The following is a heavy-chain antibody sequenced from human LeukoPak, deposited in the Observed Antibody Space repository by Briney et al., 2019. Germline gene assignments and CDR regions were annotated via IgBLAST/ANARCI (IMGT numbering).Heavy chain of an antibody. CDR2: IYPGDSDT. CDR1: GYSFTIYW. Sequence: GESLKISCKGSGYSFTIYWIGWVRQMPGEGLEWMGIIYPGDSDTRYSPSFQGQVTISADKSISTAYLQWSSLKASDTAMYYCARLYDSSGYPFDYWGQGTLVTVSS. CDR3: ARLYDSSGYPFDY. J-gene: IGHJ4*02. V-gene: IGHV5-51*01. D-gene: IGHD3-22*01.